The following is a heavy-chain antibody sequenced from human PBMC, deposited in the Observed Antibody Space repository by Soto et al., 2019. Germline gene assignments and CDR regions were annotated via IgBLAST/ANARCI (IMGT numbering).Heavy chain of an antibody. D-gene: IGHD6-6*01. CDR3: ARGPRPKNNWFDP. J-gene: IGHJ5*02. CDR2: ISYSGST. CDR1: GASITTYY. V-gene: IGHV4-59*01. Sequence: SSETLSLTCTVSGASITTYYWSWIRQPPGKGLEWIGYISYSGSTDYNPSLKSRVTISFDASKNQISLQVRSATAADAAVYYCARGPRPKNNWFDPWGQGTLVTVSS.